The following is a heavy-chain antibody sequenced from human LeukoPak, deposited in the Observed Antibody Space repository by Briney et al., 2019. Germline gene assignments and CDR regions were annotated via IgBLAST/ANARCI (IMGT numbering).Heavy chain of an antibody. D-gene: IGHD3-22*01. J-gene: IGHJ4*02. CDR2: IYYSGST. Sequence: SETLSLTCTVSGGSISSSSYYWGWIRQPPGKGLEWIGSIYYSGSTYYNPSLKSRVTISVDTSKNQFSLELSSVTAADTAVYYCARRYYDSSGYIFDYWGQGTLVTVSS. V-gene: IGHV4-39*01. CDR1: GGSISSSSYY. CDR3: ARRYYDSSGYIFDY.